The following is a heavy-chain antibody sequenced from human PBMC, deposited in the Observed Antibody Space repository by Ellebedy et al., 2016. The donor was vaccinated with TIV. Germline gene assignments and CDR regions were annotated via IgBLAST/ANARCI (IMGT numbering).Heavy chain of an antibody. CDR2: IYYSGGT. J-gene: IGHJ3*01. Sequence: SETLSLTXTVSGCPISDYYWRWIRQPPGKGLEWIAYIYYSGGTDYNPSLKSRLTISLDTSKNQFSLTLTSVTAADTAVYYCARREGYSSSPLGLWGQGTMVTVSS. D-gene: IGHD6-13*01. V-gene: IGHV4-59*01. CDR1: GCPISDYY. CDR3: ARREGYSSSPLGL.